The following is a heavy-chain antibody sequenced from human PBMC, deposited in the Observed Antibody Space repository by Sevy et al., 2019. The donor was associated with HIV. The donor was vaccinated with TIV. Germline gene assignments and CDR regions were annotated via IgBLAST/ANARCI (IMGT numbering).Heavy chain of an antibody. J-gene: IGHJ4*02. CDR1: GFIFSKFA. CDR2: VSGNDGST. D-gene: IGHD4-17*01. CDR3: AKDFSYGGNSWNFDF. Sequence: GGSLRLSCAASGFIFSKFALSWVRQAPGRGLEWVSAVSGNDGSTYYAASVKGRFTISGDISENRLYLQMNSLSAEDTAVYYCAKDFSYGGNSWNFDFWGQGTLVTVSS. V-gene: IGHV3-23*01.